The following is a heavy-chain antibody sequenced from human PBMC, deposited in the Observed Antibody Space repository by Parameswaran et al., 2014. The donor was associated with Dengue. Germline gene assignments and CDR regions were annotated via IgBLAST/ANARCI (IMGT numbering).Heavy chain of an antibody. Sequence: VRQMPGKGLEWMGIIYPGDSDTRYSPSFQGQVTISADKSISTAYLQWSSLKASDTAMYYCARSPVGGMDVWGQGDHGHRLL. V-gene: IGHV5-51*01. CDR2: IYPGDSDT. D-gene: IGHD1-26*01. J-gene: IGHJ6*02. CDR3: ARSPVGGMDV.